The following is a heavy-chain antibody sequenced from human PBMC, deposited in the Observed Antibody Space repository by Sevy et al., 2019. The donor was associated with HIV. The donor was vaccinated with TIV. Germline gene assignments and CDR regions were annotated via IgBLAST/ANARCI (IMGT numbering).Heavy chain of an antibody. CDR1: GFTFSNAW. CDR2: IKSKTDGGTT. V-gene: IGHV3-15*01. D-gene: IGHD4-17*01. CDR3: TTDLVTTVDY. Sequence: GGSLRLSCAASGFTFSNAWMSWVRQAPGKGLEWVGLIKSKTDGGTTDYAAPVKGRFTISRDDSKNTLYLQMNSLKTEDTAVYYCTTDLVTTVDYWGQGTLVTVSS. J-gene: IGHJ4*02.